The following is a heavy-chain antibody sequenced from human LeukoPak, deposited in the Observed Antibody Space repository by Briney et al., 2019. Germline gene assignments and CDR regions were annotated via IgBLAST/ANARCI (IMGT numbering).Heavy chain of an antibody. J-gene: IGHJ6*02. V-gene: IGHV1-18*01. CDR1: GYTFTSYG. D-gene: IGHD4-11*01. CDR2: ISAYNGNT. Sequence: ASVKVSCKASGYTFTSYGISWVRQAPGQGLEWMGWISAYNGNTNYAQKLQGRVTMTTDTSTSTAYMELRSLRSDDTAVYYYARAKQYLRNVVADSPYYYYYGMDVWGQGTTVTVSS. CDR3: ARAKQYLRNVVADSPYYYYYGMDV.